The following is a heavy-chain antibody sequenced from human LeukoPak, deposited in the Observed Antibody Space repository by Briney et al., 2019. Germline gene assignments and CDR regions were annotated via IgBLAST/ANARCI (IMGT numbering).Heavy chain of an antibody. V-gene: IGHV3-33*01. Sequence: GGSLRLSCAASGFTFSNYGMHWVRQAPGKGLEWVAVIWYDGSNKYYADSVKGRFTISRDNSKNTLYLQMSSLRAEDTAVYYCARDGPRLYTALYGMDVWGQGTTVTVSS. CDR2: IWYDGSNK. CDR3: ARDGPRLYTALYGMDV. J-gene: IGHJ6*02. CDR1: GFTFSNYG. D-gene: IGHD5-18*01.